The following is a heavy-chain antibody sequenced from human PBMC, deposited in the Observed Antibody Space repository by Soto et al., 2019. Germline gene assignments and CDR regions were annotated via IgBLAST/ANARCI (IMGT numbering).Heavy chain of an antibody. V-gene: IGHV4-59*08. D-gene: IGHD2-15*01. CDR1: GCSISDYY. J-gene: IGHJ4*02. CDR2: IYDIGSA. CDR3: ARQRYGNYFDY. Sequence: SETLSLTCTVSGCSISDYYWSWIRQPPGKGLEWIGYIYDIGSANYNPSLKSRVTISIYTSNNQFSLSLRSVTAADTAVYYCARQRYGNYFDYWGQGALVTVSS.